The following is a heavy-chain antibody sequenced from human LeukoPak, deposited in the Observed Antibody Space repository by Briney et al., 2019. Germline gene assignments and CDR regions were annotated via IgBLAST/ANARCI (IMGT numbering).Heavy chain of an antibody. CDR1: GFGFSTYA. Sequence: GGSLRLSCAASGFGFSTYAMSWVRQAPGKGLEWVSAISGSGGSTYYADSVKGRFTISRDNSKNTLYLQMNSLRAEDTAVYYCAKEYIYGDLYFDYWGQGTLVTVSS. CDR2: ISGSGGST. V-gene: IGHV3-23*01. D-gene: IGHD4-17*01. J-gene: IGHJ4*02. CDR3: AKEYIYGDLYFDY.